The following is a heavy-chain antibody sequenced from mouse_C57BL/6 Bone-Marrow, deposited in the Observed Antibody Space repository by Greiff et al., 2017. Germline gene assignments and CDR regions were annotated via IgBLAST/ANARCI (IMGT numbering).Heavy chain of an antibody. V-gene: IGHV1-62-3*01. D-gene: IGHD1-1*01. Sequence: VQLQQPGAELVKPGASVKLSCKASGYTFTSYWMHWVKQRPGRGLEWIGRIDPNSGGTKYNEKFKSKATLTVDKPSSTAYMQLSSLTNEDSAVYYCTRRITTVVATADYWGQGTTLTVSS. J-gene: IGHJ2*01. CDR2: IDPNSGGT. CDR1: GYTFTSYW. CDR3: TRRITTVVATADY.